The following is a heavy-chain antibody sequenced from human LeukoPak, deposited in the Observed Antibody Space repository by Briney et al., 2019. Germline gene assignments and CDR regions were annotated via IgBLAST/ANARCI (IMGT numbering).Heavy chain of an antibody. J-gene: IGHJ4*02. V-gene: IGHV3-23*01. CDR2: ISGSGAST. Sequence: GGSLRLSCAASGFTFSSYAMSWVRQAPGKGLEWVSAISGSGASTYYADSVKGRFTISRDNSKNTLYLQMSSLRAEDTAVYSCTKDVGNYHHAYWGQGTLVTVSS. CDR3: TKDVGNYHHAY. D-gene: IGHD1-7*01. CDR1: GFTFSSYA.